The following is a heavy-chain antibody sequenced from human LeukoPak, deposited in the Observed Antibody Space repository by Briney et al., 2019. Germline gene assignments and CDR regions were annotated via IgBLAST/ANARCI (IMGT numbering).Heavy chain of an antibody. J-gene: IGHJ6*02. Sequence: PGGSLRLSCAASGFTFSSYWMHWVRQAPGKGLVWVSRINSDGRSTSYADSVKGRFTISRDNAKNTLYLQMNSLRAEDTAVYYCARADHDFWSGYYYYYGMDVWGQGTTVTVSS. CDR3: ARADHDFWSGYYYYYGMDV. CDR2: INSDGRST. CDR1: GFTFSSYW. D-gene: IGHD3-3*01. V-gene: IGHV3-74*01.